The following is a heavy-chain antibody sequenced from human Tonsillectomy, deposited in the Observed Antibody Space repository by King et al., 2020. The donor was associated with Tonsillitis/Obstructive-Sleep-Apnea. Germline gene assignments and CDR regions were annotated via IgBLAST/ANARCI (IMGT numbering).Heavy chain of an antibody. V-gene: IGHV5-51*01. J-gene: IGHJ6*03. CDR3: ARQRRVVVQGGDYYYYMDV. CDR2: IYPGDSDT. CDR1: GYSFTSYW. D-gene: IGHD2-15*01. Sequence: QLVQSGAEVKKPGESLKISCKGSGYSFTSYWIGWVRQMPGKGLEWMGIIYPGDSDTRYSPSFQGQGTISADKSISTAYLKWSSLKAADTALYYCARQRRVVVQGGDYYYYMDVWGKGTTVTVSS.